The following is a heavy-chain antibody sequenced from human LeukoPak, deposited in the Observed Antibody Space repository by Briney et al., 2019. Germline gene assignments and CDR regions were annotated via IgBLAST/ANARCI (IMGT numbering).Heavy chain of an antibody. CDR2: IYYSEST. CDR1: GGSISNGDYY. Sequence: SETLSFTCTISGGSISNGDYYWSWIRQPPGKGLEWIGYIYYSESTYYNPSLKSRVTISIDTSKNQFSLKLSSVTAADTAVYYCVAENITVRLVDYWGQGTLVTVSS. V-gene: IGHV4-30-4*08. J-gene: IGHJ4*02. CDR3: VAENITVRLVDY. D-gene: IGHD6-6*01.